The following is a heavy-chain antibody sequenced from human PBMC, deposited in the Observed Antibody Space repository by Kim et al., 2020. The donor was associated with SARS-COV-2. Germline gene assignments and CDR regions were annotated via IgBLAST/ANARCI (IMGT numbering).Heavy chain of an antibody. Sequence: KSRVTISVDTSKNQFSLKLSSVTAADTAVYYCANRITMVRGVINSDRFDPWGQGTLVTVSS. V-gene: IGHV4-34*01. J-gene: IGHJ5*02. CDR3: ANRITMVRGVINSDRFDP. D-gene: IGHD3-10*01.